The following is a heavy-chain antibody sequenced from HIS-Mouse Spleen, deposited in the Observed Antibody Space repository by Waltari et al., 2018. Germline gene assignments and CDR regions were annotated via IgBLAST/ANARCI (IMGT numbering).Heavy chain of an antibody. CDR2: IYHSGST. D-gene: IGHD3-10*01. CDR3: ERAVYGSGSYFDY. V-gene: IGHV4-38-2*02. CDR1: GYSISRGYY. Sequence: QVQLQESGPGLVKPSETLSLTCTVSGYSISRGYYWGWIRQPPGKGLEWIGSIYHSGSTYYNPSLKSRVTISVDTSKNQFSLKLSSVTAADTAVYYCERAVYGSGSYFDYWGQGTLVTVSS. J-gene: IGHJ4*02.